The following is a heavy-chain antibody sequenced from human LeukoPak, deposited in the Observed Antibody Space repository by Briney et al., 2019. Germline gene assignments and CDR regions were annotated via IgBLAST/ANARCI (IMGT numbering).Heavy chain of an antibody. CDR1: GGSFSGCY. Sequence: SETLSLTCAVYGGSFSGCYWSWIRQPPGKGLEWIGEINHSGSTNYNPSLKSRVTISVDTSKNQFSLKLSSVTAADTAMYYCAARNYSGSYYFDYWGQGTLVTVSS. CDR2: INHSGST. CDR3: AARNYSGSYYFDY. J-gene: IGHJ4*02. V-gene: IGHV4-34*01. D-gene: IGHD1-26*01.